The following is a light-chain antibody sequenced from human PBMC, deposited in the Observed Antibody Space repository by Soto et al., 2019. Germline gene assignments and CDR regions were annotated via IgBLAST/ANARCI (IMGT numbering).Light chain of an antibody. J-gene: IGLJ1*01. CDR2: EVS. CDR3: NSYTNTAARV. Sequence: QSVLTQHASVSGSPGQSITISCTGSSSDVGAHNFVSWYQQNPGKAPKLMIYEVSNRPSGVSDRFSGSKSGNTASLTISGLQAEDEADYYCNSYTNTAARVFGTGTKVTVL. V-gene: IGLV2-14*01. CDR1: SSDVGAHNF.